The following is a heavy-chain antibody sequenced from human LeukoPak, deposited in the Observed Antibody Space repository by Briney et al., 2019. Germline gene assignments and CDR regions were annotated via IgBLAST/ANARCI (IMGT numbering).Heavy chain of an antibody. D-gene: IGHD3-10*01. J-gene: IGHJ6*02. Sequence: GGSLRLSCAASGFTFDDYAMHWVRQAPGKGLEWVSGISWNSGSIVNAYSVKGRFTISRDNAKNSMYLQMNSLRDEDTALYYCAKDTYYYGSGSYPPNSYYYGMDVWGQGNTVTVSS. CDR1: GFTFDDYA. V-gene: IGHV3-9*01. CDR3: AKDTYYYGSGSYPPNSYYYGMDV. CDR2: ISWNSGSI.